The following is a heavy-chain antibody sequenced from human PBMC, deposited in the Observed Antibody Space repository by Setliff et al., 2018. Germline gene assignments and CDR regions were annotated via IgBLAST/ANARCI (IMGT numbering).Heavy chain of an antibody. CDR1: GFSFSTYY. Sequence: PGGSLRLSCAVSGFSFSTYYMMWFRQAPGKGLEWVANIKQDGSQIYYLDSVKGRFTISRDNAKNSLFLQMNILEVEDTAVYYCVRDWASGDDHWGRGTLVTVSS. J-gene: IGHJ4*02. D-gene: IGHD3-10*01. CDR2: IKQDGSQI. V-gene: IGHV3-7*01. CDR3: VRDWASGDDH.